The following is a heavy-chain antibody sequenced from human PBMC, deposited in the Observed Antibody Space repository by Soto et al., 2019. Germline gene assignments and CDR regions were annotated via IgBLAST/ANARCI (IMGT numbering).Heavy chain of an antibody. CDR3: ARCPHGFLEWLLYEGDSHRMGTNYNYMDV. V-gene: IGHV4-61*08. CDR1: GGSISSGGYY. Sequence: PSETLSLTCTVSGGSISSGGYYWSWIRQPPGKGLEWIGYIYYSGSTNYNPSLKSRVTISVDTSKNQFSLKLSSVTAADTAVYYCARCPHGFLEWLLYEGDSHRMGTNYNYMDVWGKGTTVTVSS. J-gene: IGHJ6*03. D-gene: IGHD3-3*01. CDR2: IYYSGST.